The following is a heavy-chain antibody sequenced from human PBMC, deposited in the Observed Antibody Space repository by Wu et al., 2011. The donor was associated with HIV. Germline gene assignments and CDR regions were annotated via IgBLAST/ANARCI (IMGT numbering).Heavy chain of an antibody. CDR2: IMLFFGTT. D-gene: IGHD6-6*01. CDR3: ARDGSSAQLDLYYNHMDV. V-gene: IGHV1-69*05. Sequence: QAQLVAVWGQEVKKPGSSVKVSCKASGGTFSHYGVSWVRQAPGQGLEWMGGIMLFFGTTKYAQKLQDRVTMTTDTSTSTAYMELRSLRSDDTAVYYCARDGSSAQLDLYYNHMDVWGKGTTVTVSS. J-gene: IGHJ6*03. CDR1: GGTFSHYG.